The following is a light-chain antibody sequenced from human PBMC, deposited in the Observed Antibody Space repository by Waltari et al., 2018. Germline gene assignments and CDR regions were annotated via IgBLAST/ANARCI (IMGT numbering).Light chain of an antibody. CDR2: KAS. V-gene: IGKV1-5*03. J-gene: IGKJ1*01. CDR3: QQYNSYAT. CDR1: QSISSW. Sequence: DIQMTQSPSTLSASVGDRVTITCRASQSISSWLAWYQQKPGKAPKLPIYKASSLESGVPSRFSGSGSGTEFTLTISSLQPDDFATYYCQQYNSYATFGQGTKVEIK.